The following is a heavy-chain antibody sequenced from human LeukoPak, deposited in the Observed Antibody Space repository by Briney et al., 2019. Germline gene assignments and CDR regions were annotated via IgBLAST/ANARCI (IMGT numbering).Heavy chain of an antibody. CDR2: VYHTGNT. D-gene: IGHD1-26*01. Sequence: PSETLSLTCTVSGDSISSGSYYWSWIRQPPGKDLEWIGYVYHTGNTNYNPSLKSRVTISVDRSKNQFSLKLSSVTAADTAVYYCARDDSGSPRYFQHWGQGTLVTVSS. J-gene: IGHJ1*01. CDR3: ARDDSGSPRYFQH. CDR1: GDSISSGSYY. V-gene: IGHV4-30-2*01.